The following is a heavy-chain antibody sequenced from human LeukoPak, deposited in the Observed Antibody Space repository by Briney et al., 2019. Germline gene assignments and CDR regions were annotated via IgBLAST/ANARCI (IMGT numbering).Heavy chain of an antibody. CDR2: IFYSGST. CDR1: SDSIFSTNW. D-gene: IGHD4-17*01. CDR3: ARLPVTTIFHFDY. J-gene: IGHJ4*02. Sequence: SETLSLTCAVSSDSIFSTNWWSWVRQPPGKGLEWIGQIFYSGSTSYSPSLKSRVTISIDTSKNRLSLKLSSVTAADTAVYYCARLPVTTIFHFDYWGQGTLITVSS. V-gene: IGHV4/OR15-8*02.